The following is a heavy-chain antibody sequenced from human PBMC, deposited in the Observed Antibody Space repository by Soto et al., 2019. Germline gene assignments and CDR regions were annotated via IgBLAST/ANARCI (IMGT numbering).Heavy chain of an antibody. CDR2: ISGSGGST. Sequence: GGSLRLSCAASGFTFSSYAMSWVRQAPGKGLEWVSAISGSGGSTYYADSVKGRFTISRDNSKNTLYLQMNSLRAEDTAVYSCANRVVGATTPFDYWGQGTLVTVSS. CDR3: ANRVVGATTPFDY. CDR1: GFTFSSYA. J-gene: IGHJ4*02. V-gene: IGHV3-23*01. D-gene: IGHD1-26*01.